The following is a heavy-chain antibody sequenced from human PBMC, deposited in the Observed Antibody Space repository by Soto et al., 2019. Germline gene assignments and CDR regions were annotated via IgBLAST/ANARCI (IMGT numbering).Heavy chain of an antibody. CDR1: GFTFSSYG. V-gene: IGHV3-30*18. CDR2: ISYDGSNK. D-gene: IGHD1-26*01. Sequence: PGGSLRLSCAASGFTFSSYGMHWVRQAPGKGLEWVAVISYDGSNKYYADSVKGRFTISRDNSKNTLYLQMNSLRAEDTAVYYCAKDLGRAGAPPHYYYYGMDVWGQGTTVTVSS. J-gene: IGHJ6*02. CDR3: AKDLGRAGAPPHYYYYGMDV.